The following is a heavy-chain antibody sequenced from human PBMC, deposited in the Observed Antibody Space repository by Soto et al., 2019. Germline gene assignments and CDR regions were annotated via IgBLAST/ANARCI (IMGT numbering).Heavy chain of an antibody. CDR2: IYYSGST. Sequence: QVQLQESGPGLVKPSETLSLTCTVSGGSISSYYWSWIRQPPGKGLEWIGYIYYSGSTNYNPSLESRVTISVDTSKNQFSLKLSSVTAADTAVYYCARRYGGTFDYWGQGTLVTVSP. J-gene: IGHJ4*02. D-gene: IGHD2-15*01. V-gene: IGHV4-59*08. CDR3: ARRYGGTFDY. CDR1: GGSISSYY.